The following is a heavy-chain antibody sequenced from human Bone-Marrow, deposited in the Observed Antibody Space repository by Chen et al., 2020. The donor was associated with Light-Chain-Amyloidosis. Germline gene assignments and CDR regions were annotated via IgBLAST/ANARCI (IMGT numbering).Heavy chain of an antibody. D-gene: IGHD1-26*01. V-gene: IGHV3-21*01. CDR2: ISSSSRST. Sequence: EVHLVESGGGLVKPGGSLRLSCAGSNFTFDVYTMNWVRLTPGKGLEWVSAISSSSRSTYYADSVRGRFTTSRDNSKNTLYLQMNSLRIEDTAVYYCAKARLYSGSYWGIVDYWGQGTLVTVSS. CDR3: AKARLYSGSYWGIVDY. J-gene: IGHJ4*02. CDR1: NFTFDVYT.